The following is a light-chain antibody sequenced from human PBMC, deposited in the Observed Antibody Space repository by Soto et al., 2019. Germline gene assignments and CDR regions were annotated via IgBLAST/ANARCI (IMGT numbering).Light chain of an antibody. CDR3: QQYNSYSPLT. CDR1: QSISSW. V-gene: IGKV1-5*01. Sequence: DSHMTQKHPTLSASVENIDTITCRASQSISSWLAWYQQKPGKAPKLLIYDASSLESGVPSRFNGSGSGTEFTLTISSLQPDDFATYYCQQYNSYSPLTFGRGTKV. CDR2: DAS. J-gene: IGKJ4*01.